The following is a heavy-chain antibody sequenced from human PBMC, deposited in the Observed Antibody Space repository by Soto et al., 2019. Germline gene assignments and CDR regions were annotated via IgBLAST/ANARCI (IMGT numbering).Heavy chain of an antibody. CDR2: IYYSGST. CDR1: GGSISSGGYY. V-gene: IGHV4-31*03. Sequence: SETLSLTCTVSGGSISSGGYYWSWIRQHPGKGLEWIGYIYYSGSTYYNPSLKSRVTISVDTSKNQFSLKLSSVTAADTAVDYCARSITFGGFDYSGQGTLVTGSS. D-gene: IGHD3-16*01. CDR3: ARSITFGGFDY. J-gene: IGHJ4*02.